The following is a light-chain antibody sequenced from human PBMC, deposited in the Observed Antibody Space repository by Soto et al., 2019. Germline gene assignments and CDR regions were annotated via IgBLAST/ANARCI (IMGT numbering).Light chain of an antibody. V-gene: IGKV3-11*01. CDR1: QSVSSY. CDR3: QPRSNWPPYT. CDR2: DAS. Sequence: EIVLTQSPATLSLSPGERATLSCRASQSVSSYLAWYQQKPGQAPRLLIYDASNRATCIPARFSGSGSGTDFTLAISSLEPEDFAVYYYQPRSNWPPYTFGQGTKLDIK. J-gene: IGKJ2*01.